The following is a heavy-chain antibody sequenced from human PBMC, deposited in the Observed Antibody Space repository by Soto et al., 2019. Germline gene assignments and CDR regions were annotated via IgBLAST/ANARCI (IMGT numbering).Heavy chain of an antibody. CDR3: AKGDNLGPKTGYAFDP. CDR1: GDSVASNTAS. Sequence: SQTLSLTCAISGDSVASNTASWNWIRQSPSRGLEWLGRTYFRSKWYNDYAVSVKSRIIINPDTSNNQFSLQLNSVTPEDTAVYFCAKGDNLGPKTGYAFDPWGQGIMVTVSS. D-gene: IGHD5-12*01. V-gene: IGHV6-1*01. J-gene: IGHJ5*02. CDR2: TYFRSKWYN.